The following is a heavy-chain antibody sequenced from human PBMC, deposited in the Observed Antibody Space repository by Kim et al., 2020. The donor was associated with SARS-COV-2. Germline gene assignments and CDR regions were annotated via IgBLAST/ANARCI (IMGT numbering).Heavy chain of an antibody. Sequence: SETLSLTCTVSGGSISSGGYYWSWIRQHPGKGLEWIGYIYYSGSTYYNPSLKSRVTISVDTSKNQFSLKLSSVTAADTAVYYCARRYSSSWTPDDYFDYWGQGTLVTVSS. V-gene: IGHV4-31*03. J-gene: IGHJ4*02. CDR2: IYYSGST. D-gene: IGHD6-13*01. CDR1: GGSISSGGYY. CDR3: ARRYSSSWTPDDYFDY.